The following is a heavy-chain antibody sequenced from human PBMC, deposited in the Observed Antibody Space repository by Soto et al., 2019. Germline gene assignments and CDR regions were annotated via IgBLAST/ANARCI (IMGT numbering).Heavy chain of an antibody. CDR2: INPGNGNT. D-gene: IGHD2-2*01. J-gene: IGHJ6*02. CDR1: GYTFTNFG. CDR3: ATEEFGTITWSRNPQKYYYYGMDV. V-gene: IGHV1-3*01. Sequence: VQLVQSGAEVKKPGASVKVSCKASGYTFTNFGLHWVRQAPGQSLEWMGWINPGNGNTKYSQNFQGRVTITRDTSATTAYMELSSLRSEDTAVYYCATEEFGTITWSRNPQKYYYYGMDVWGQGTTVTVSS.